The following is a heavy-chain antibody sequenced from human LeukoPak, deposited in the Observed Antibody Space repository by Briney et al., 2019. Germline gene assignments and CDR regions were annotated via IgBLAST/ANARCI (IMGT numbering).Heavy chain of an antibody. V-gene: IGHV1-8*01. Sequence: ASVKVSCKASGYTFTSYDINWVRQATGQGLEWMGWMNPNSGNTGYAQKFQGRVTMTTNTSLSTAYMEVSSLRSEDTAVYYCARGSPKSAVRGKIPDYWGQGTLVTVSS. D-gene: IGHD4-17*01. CDR1: GYTFTSYD. J-gene: IGHJ4*02. CDR2: MNPNSGNT. CDR3: ARGSPKSAVRGKIPDY.